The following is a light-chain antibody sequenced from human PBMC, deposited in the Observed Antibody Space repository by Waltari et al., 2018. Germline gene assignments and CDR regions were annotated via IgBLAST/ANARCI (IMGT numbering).Light chain of an antibody. CDR3: QQRSSWPNT. CDR1: QSVSSY. Sequence: EIVLTQSPATLSLSPGARATLSCRASQSVSSYLAWYQQKPGQAPSLLIYGTYNRATGIPARFSGSGSGTDFTLTISSLEPEDFAVYYCQQRSSWPNTFGQGTKLEIK. J-gene: IGKJ2*01. CDR2: GTY. V-gene: IGKV3-11*01.